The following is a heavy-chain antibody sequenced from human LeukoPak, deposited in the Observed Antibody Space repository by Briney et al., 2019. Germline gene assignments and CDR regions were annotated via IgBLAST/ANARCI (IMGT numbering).Heavy chain of an antibody. CDR3: AKGNCGGDCYTYFYFYMDV. V-gene: IGHV3-30*02. J-gene: IGHJ6*03. Sequence: AGASLRLSCAASGFTFSDYGMHWVRQAPGKGLDWVAFIRYDGSNKYYADSVRGRFTISRDNSKNTLYLQMNSLTPEDTAVYYCAKGNCGGDCYTYFYFYMDVWGKGATVTVSS. D-gene: IGHD2-21*02. CDR2: IRYDGSNK. CDR1: GFTFSDYG.